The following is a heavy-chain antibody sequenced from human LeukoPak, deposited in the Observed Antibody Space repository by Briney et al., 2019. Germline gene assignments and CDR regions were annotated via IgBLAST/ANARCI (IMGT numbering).Heavy chain of an antibody. CDR1: GLTFRTYG. J-gene: IGHJ5*02. V-gene: IGHV3-23*01. Sequence: GGTLRLSCAASGLTFRTYGMSWVRQAPGKGLEWVSSISDGGFSTYYADSVRGRFTISRDNSKNTLYLQMNSLRAEDTAVYYCAKDYEPLVGVHRWGDWFDPWGQGTLVTVSS. CDR2: ISDGGFST. D-gene: IGHD1-26*01. CDR3: AKDYEPLVGVHRWGDWFDP.